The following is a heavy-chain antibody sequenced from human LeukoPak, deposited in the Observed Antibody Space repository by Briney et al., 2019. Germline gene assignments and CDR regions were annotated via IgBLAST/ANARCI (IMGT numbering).Heavy chain of an antibody. CDR2: ISSYSSYI. CDR3: ARDRSNGDYAFDY. D-gene: IGHD4-17*01. CDR1: EFTFSSYD. V-gene: IGHV3-21*01. Sequence: GGSLRLSCAASEFTFSSYDMNWVRQAPGKGLEWVSSISSYSSYIYYADSVKGRFTISRDNAKNSLYLQMNSPRAEDTAVYYCARDRSNGDYAFDYWGQGALVTVSS. J-gene: IGHJ4*02.